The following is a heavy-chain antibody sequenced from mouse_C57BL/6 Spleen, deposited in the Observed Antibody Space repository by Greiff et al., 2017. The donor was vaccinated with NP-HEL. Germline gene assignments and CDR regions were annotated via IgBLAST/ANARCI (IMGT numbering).Heavy chain of an antibody. CDR3: ARSPYYGSSFYAMDY. V-gene: IGHV1-85*01. D-gene: IGHD1-1*01. CDR2: IYPRDGST. CDR1: GYTFTSYD. Sequence: VQLQESGPELVKPGASVKLSCKASGYTFTSYDINWVKQRPGQGLEWIGWIYPRDGSTKYNEKFKGKATLTVDTSSSTAYMELHSLTSEDSAVYFCARSPYYGSSFYAMDYWGQGTSVTVSS. J-gene: IGHJ4*01.